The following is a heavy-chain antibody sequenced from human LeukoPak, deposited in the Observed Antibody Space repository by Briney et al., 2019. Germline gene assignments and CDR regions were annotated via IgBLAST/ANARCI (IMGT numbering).Heavy chain of an antibody. CDR2: ISAYNGNT. CDR3: ATYDYGDYDGY. Sequence: ASVKVSCKASGYTFTSYGISWVRQAPGQGLEWMGWISAYNGNTNYAQKLQGRVTMTTDTSTSTAYMELRSLRSNDTAVYYCATYDYGDYDGYWGQGTLVTVSS. V-gene: IGHV1-18*01. D-gene: IGHD4-17*01. J-gene: IGHJ4*02. CDR1: GYTFTSYG.